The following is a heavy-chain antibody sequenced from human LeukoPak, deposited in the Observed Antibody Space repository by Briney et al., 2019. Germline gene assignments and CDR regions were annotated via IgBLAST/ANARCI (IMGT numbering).Heavy chain of an antibody. J-gene: IGHJ3*02. D-gene: IGHD6-19*01. CDR3: ARQMVAGTPGDAFDI. CDR1: GFNFSIYS. V-gene: IGHV3-48*01. Sequence: GGSLRLSCAASGFNFSIYSMNWVRQAPGKGLEWVSYITRSSTTIYYADSVKGRFTISRDNAKNSLYLQMNSLRAGDTAVYYCARQMVAGTPGDAFDIWGQGTMVTVSS. CDR2: ITRSSTTI.